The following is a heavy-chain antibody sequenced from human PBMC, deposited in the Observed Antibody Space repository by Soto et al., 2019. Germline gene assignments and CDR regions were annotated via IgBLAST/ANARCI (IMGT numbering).Heavy chain of an antibody. CDR3: ARVCSGGSCYSGLRAFDI. Sequence: GGFLRLSCAASGVTFSSYAMNWVRQAPGKGLEWVSAIGTAGDTYYPGSVKGRFTISRENAKNSLYLQMNSLRAGDTAVYYCARVCSGGSCYSGLRAFDIWGQGTMVTVSS. CDR2: IGTAGDT. V-gene: IGHV3-13*01. D-gene: IGHD2-15*01. J-gene: IGHJ3*02. CDR1: GVTFSSYA.